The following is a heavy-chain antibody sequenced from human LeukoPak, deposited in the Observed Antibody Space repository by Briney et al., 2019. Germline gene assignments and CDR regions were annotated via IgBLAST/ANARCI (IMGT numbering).Heavy chain of an antibody. CDR3: ARVATVVTPSNEY. Sequence: GASVNVSCKASGGTFSSYAISWVRQAPGQGLEWMGGIIPIFGTANYAQKFQGRVTITADESTSTAYMELSSLRSEDTAVYYCARVATVVTPSNEYWGQGTLVTVSS. CDR1: GGTFSSYA. J-gene: IGHJ4*02. V-gene: IGHV1-69*13. CDR2: IIPIFGTA. D-gene: IGHD4-23*01.